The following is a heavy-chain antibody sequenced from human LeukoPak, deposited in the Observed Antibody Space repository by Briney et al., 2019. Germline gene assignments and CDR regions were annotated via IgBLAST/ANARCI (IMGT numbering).Heavy chain of an antibody. J-gene: IGHJ3*02. CDR2: INHSGST. CDR3: ARGEYSYGIDAFDI. Sequence: SETLSPTCAVYGGSFSGYYWSWIRQPPGKGLEWIGEINHSGSTNYNPSLKSRVTISVDTSKNQFSLKLSSVTAADTAVYYCARGEYSYGIDAFDIWGQGTMVTVSS. D-gene: IGHD5-18*01. CDR1: GGSFSGYY. V-gene: IGHV4-34*01.